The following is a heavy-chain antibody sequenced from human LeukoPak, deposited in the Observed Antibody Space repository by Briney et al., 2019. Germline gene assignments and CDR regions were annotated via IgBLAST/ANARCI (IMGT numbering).Heavy chain of an antibody. J-gene: IGHJ4*02. CDR2: INHSGST. CDR1: VRSLSGYH. V-gene: IGHV4-34*01. D-gene: IGHD3-22*01. Sequence: PSETLSLTCAVYVRSLSGYHWTWIRQPPGKGPEWIGEINHSGSTNYNPSLKSRVAMTVDTSKNQFSLKFSFVTAADTALCYCATGHFYYDSSGSHVYFDYWGQGTLVTISS. CDR3: ATGHFYYDSSGSHVYFDY.